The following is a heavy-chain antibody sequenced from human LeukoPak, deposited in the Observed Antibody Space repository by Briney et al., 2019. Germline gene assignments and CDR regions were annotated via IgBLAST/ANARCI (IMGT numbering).Heavy chain of an antibody. CDR2: IIPIFGTA. CDR1: GYTFTSYA. Sequence: SVKVSCKASGYTFTSYAMNWVRQAPGQGLEWMGGIIPIFGTANYAQKFQGRVTITADESTSTAYMELSSLRSEDTAVYYCAQEWRGFDPWGQGTLVTVSS. D-gene: IGHD2-8*01. V-gene: IGHV1-69*13. CDR3: AQEWRGFDP. J-gene: IGHJ5*02.